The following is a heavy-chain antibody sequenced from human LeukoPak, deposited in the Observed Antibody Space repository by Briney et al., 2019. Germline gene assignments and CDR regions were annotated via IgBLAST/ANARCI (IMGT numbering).Heavy chain of an antibody. V-gene: IGHV3-33*01. Sequence: PGGSLRLSCAASGFTFSSYGMHWVRQAPGKGLEWVAVIWYDGSNKYYADSVKGRFTISRDNSKNTLYLQMNSLRGEDTAVYYCARDPTDSSGWYAFFQHWGQGTLVTVSS. D-gene: IGHD6-19*01. CDR1: GFTFSSYG. CDR2: IWYDGSNK. CDR3: ARDPTDSSGWYAFFQH. J-gene: IGHJ1*01.